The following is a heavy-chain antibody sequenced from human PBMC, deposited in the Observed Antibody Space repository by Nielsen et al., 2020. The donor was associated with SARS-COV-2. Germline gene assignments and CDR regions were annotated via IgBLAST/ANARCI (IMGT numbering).Heavy chain of an antibody. CDR3: ARASGYSYGYAYYYHGMDV. J-gene: IGHJ6*02. CDR2: IIPIFGTA. D-gene: IGHD5-18*01. Sequence: WVRQAPGQGLEWMGGIIPIFGTANYAQKFQGRVTITADESTSTAYMELSSLRSEDTAVYYCARASGYSYGYAYYYHGMDVWGQGTTVTVSS. V-gene: IGHV1-69*01.